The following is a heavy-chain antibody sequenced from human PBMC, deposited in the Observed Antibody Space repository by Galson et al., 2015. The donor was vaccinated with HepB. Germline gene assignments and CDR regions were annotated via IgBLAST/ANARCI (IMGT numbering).Heavy chain of an antibody. Sequence: SLRLSCAASGFSFSNYGMHWVRQAPGKGLEWAAVISYDGTNKYYAGSVEGRFTISRNNSKNTLYLQMNSLRLEDTAVYYCGARYCRSRSCYRWSDWFDPWGQGTLVTVSS. V-gene: IGHV3-30*03. CDR3: GARYCRSRSCYRWSDWFDP. CDR2: ISYDGTNK. CDR1: GFSFSNYG. D-gene: IGHD2-2*02. J-gene: IGHJ5*02.